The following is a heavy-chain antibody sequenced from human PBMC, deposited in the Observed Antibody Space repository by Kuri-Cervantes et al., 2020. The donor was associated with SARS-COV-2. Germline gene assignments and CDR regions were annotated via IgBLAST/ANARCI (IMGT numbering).Heavy chain of an antibody. CDR2: LIPILGIA. J-gene: IGHJ4*02. Sequence: SVKVSCKASGGTFSTYTISWVRQAPGQGLEWMGRLIPILGIANYAQKFQGRVTITADKSTSTAYMELSSLRSEDTAVYYCASGAVADLFDYWGQGTLVTVSS. CDR3: ASGAVADLFDY. CDR1: GGTFSTYT. D-gene: IGHD6-19*01. V-gene: IGHV1-69*02.